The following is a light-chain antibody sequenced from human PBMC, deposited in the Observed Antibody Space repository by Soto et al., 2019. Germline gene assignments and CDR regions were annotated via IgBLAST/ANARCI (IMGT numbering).Light chain of an antibody. V-gene: IGKV1-5*03. CDR1: QSISAW. J-gene: IGKJ5*01. Sequence: DIQMTQSPSTLSASVGERVTITCRASQSISAWLARYQQKPGKAPKLLIYKASNVESGVPSRFSGSGSGTEFTLTIGILQPDDFATYYCQPYHSYPLTFGQGTRLEIK. CDR3: QPYHSYPLT. CDR2: KAS.